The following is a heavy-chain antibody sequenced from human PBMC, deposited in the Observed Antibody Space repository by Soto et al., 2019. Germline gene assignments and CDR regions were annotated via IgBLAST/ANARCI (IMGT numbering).Heavy chain of an antibody. CDR2: MNPHSGDT. J-gene: IGHJ4*02. V-gene: IGHV1-8*01. CDR1: GYTFTNYD. D-gene: IGHD2-21*01. CDR3: ARDSPPPRE. Sequence: ASVKVSCKASGYTFTNYDINWVRQTTGQGLEWMGWMNPHSGDTGYAQRFQGRVTMTRNTATSTAYMELRSLRSDDTAVYYCARDSPPPREWGQGTLVTVSS.